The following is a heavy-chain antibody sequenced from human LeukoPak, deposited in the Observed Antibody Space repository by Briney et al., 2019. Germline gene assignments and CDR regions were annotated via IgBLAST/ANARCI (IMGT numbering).Heavy chain of an antibody. J-gene: IGHJ6*02. Sequence: QPGESLTLSCAASGFTFSSHAMTWVRQAPGRGLEWVSTIGGAAGSRNFADSVRGRFTISRDNSNNTLFLHMTNLRAEDTAVYYCARDRDIILMGHGMDVWGQGTTVTVSS. V-gene: IGHV3-23*01. D-gene: IGHD1-26*01. CDR2: IGGAAGSR. CDR1: GFTFSSHA. CDR3: ARDRDIILMGHGMDV.